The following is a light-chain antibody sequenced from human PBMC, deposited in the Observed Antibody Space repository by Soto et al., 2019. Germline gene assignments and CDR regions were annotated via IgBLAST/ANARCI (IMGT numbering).Light chain of an antibody. Sequence: QSALTQPASVSGSPGQSITVSCTGTSSDVGGYNYVSWYQQHPGKAPKLLIYGVSNRPSGVSNRFSGSKSGNTASLTISGLQAEDEADYYCTSYAGISTPLFGGGTKLTVL. CDR2: GVS. J-gene: IGLJ2*01. V-gene: IGLV2-14*01. CDR1: SSDVGGYNY. CDR3: TSYAGISTPL.